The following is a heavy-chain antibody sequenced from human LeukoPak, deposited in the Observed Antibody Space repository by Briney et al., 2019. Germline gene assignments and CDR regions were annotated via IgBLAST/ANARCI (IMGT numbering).Heavy chain of an antibody. D-gene: IGHD1-7*01. Sequence: PGGSLRLSCTASGFTFGDYAMSWFRQAPGKGLEWVGFIRSKAYGGTTEYAASVKGRFTISRDDSKSIAYLQMNSLKTEDTAVYYCTRDSDNWNYLADYWGQGTLVTVSS. CDR2: IRSKAYGGTT. J-gene: IGHJ4*02. V-gene: IGHV3-49*03. CDR3: TRDSDNWNYLADY. CDR1: GFTFGDYA.